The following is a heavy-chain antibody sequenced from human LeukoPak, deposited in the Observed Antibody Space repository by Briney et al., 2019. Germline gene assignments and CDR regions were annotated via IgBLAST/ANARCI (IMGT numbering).Heavy chain of an antibody. CDR2: IYTSGTT. V-gene: IGHV4-4*07. J-gene: IGHJ3*01. CDR3: ARDFHD. Sequence: SETLSLTCTVSRGSISSDYWSWIRQPAGKGLEWIGLIYTSGTTNYNPSLKSRVTMSLDTSKSQFSLKLNSVTAADTAVYYCARDFHDWGQGTMVTVSS. CDR1: RGSISSDY.